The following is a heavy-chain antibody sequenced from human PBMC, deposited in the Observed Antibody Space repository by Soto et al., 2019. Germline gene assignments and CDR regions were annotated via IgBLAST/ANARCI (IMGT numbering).Heavy chain of an antibody. CDR1: GFTFSSYA. CDR3: ARDWQYYYGMDV. D-gene: IGHD4-4*01. V-gene: IGHV3-30-3*01. CDR2: IPYDGSNK. Sequence: HPGGSLRLSCAASGFTFSSYAMHWVRQAPGKGLEWVAVIPYDGSNKYYADSVKGRFTISRDNSKNTLYLQMNSLRAEDTAVYYCARDWQYYYGMDVWGQGTTVTVSS. J-gene: IGHJ6*02.